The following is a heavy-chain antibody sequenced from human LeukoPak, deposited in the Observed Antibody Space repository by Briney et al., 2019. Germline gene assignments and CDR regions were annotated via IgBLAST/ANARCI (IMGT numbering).Heavy chain of an antibody. CDR3: AKAWGGTGTTLFFDY. J-gene: IGHJ4*02. Sequence: ELVSAISGSGGSTYYADSVKGRFTISRDNSKNTLYLQMDSLRAEDTAVYYCAKAWGGTGTTLFFDYWGQGTLVTVSS. CDR2: ISGSGGST. D-gene: IGHD1-1*01. V-gene: IGHV3-23*01.